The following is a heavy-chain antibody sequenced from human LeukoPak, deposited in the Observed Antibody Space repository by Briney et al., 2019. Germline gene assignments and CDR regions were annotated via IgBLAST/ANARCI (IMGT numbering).Heavy chain of an antibody. CDR2: IYPYDSDT. CDR1: GYSFTRYW. Sequence: GESLKISCKGSGYSFTRYWIGWVRQMPGRGLERMGVIYPYDSDTRYSPSFEGQVTISADKSISTAYLQWSSLKASDTAMYYCARSRVSPDSFDIWGQGTMVTVSS. V-gene: IGHV5-51*01. CDR3: ARSRVSPDSFDI. J-gene: IGHJ3*02.